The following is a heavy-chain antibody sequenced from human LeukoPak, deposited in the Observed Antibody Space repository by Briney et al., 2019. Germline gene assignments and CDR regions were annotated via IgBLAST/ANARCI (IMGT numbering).Heavy chain of an antibody. V-gene: IGHV1-8*03. Sequence: ASVKVSCKASGYTFTSYDMNWVRQATGQGLEWMGWMNPNSGNTGYAQRFQGRVTITRNTSISTAYMELSSLRSEDTAVYYCARGLSIAAAGNYFDYWGQGTLVTVSS. D-gene: IGHD6-13*01. CDR1: GYTFTSYD. J-gene: IGHJ4*02. CDR2: MNPNSGNT. CDR3: ARGLSIAAAGNYFDY.